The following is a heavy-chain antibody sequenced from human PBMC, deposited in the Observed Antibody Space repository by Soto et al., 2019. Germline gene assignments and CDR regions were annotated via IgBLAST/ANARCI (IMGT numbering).Heavy chain of an antibody. Sequence: GGSLRLSCAASGFTFSSNGMHWVRQAPGKGLEWVAVIWYDGNKKYYGDSVRGRFTTSRDNSKNTLCLEMNSLRAEDTAVYYCVVDTSGLLDYWGQGTQVTVSS. J-gene: IGHJ4*02. CDR2: IWYDGNKK. CDR1: GFTFSSNG. D-gene: IGHD3-22*01. V-gene: IGHV3-33*03. CDR3: VVDTSGLLDY.